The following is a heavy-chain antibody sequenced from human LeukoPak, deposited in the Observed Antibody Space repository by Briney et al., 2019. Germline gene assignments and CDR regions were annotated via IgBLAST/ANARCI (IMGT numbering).Heavy chain of an antibody. CDR3: ARGRGYCSGGSCQASYFDY. V-gene: IGHV4-34*01. Sequence: SETLSLTCAVYGGSFSGYYWSWIRQPPGKGLDWIGEINHSGSTNYNPSLKSRVTISVDTSKNQFSLKLSSVTAADTAVYYCARGRGYCSGGSCQASYFDYWGQGTLVTVSS. D-gene: IGHD2-15*01. CDR1: GGSFSGYY. J-gene: IGHJ4*02. CDR2: INHSGST.